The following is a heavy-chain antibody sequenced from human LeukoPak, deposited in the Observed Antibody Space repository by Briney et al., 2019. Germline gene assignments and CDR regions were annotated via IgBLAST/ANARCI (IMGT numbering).Heavy chain of an antibody. V-gene: IGHV4-59*01. D-gene: IGHD2-15*01. J-gene: IGHJ4*02. CDR2: IYHSGST. CDR3: ARGSYCSGGTCMFDY. CDR1: GGSISTYY. Sequence: SETLSLTCTVSGGSISTYYWNWIRQPPGKGLEWIGHIYHSGSTNYNPSLKSRVTISVDTSKNEFSLKLSSVTAAETAVYFCARGSYCSGGTCMFDYWGQGTLVTVSS.